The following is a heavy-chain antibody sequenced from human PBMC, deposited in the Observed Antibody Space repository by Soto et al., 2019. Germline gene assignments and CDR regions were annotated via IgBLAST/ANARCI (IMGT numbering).Heavy chain of an antibody. CDR1: GYTFTSYA. CDR2: INAGNGNT. V-gene: IGHV1-3*01. D-gene: IGHD3-22*01. CDR3: ARDTYTYYYDSSGHNLLDP. J-gene: IGHJ5*02. Sequence: ASVKVSCKASGYTFTSYAMHWVRQAPGQRLEWMGWINAGNGNTKYSQKFQGRVTITRDTSASTAYMELSSLRSEDTAVYYCARDTYTYYYDSSGHNLLDPWGQGTLVTVSS.